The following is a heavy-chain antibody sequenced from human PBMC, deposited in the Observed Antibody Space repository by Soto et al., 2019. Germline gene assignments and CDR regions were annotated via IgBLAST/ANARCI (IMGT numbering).Heavy chain of an antibody. D-gene: IGHD6-19*01. CDR3: AKDPRWQWGYYFDY. Sequence: EVQLLESGGGLVQPGGSLRLSCVASGFTSSNYAMSWVRQAPGKGLEWVSTISGSGGSTYYADSVKGRFTISRDNSKNTLYLQMNSLRAEDTAVYYCAKDPRWQWGYYFDYWGQGTLVTVSS. V-gene: IGHV3-23*01. CDR1: GFTSSNYA. CDR2: ISGSGGST. J-gene: IGHJ4*02.